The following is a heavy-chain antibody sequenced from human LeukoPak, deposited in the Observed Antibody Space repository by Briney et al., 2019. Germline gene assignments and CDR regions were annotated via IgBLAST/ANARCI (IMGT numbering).Heavy chain of an antibody. CDR2: ISGYNGDT. CDR1: GYTFNVYG. Sequence: GASVKVSCKASGYTFNVYGVIWVRQAPGQGLEWMGWISGYNGDTDYAQKFKDRVTMTTDTSTNTAYMELRSLRSDDTAVYYCARGCSVINCPLYYWGQGTLVTVSS. CDR3: ARGCSVINCPLYY. J-gene: IGHJ4*02. V-gene: IGHV1-18*01. D-gene: IGHD5/OR15-5a*01.